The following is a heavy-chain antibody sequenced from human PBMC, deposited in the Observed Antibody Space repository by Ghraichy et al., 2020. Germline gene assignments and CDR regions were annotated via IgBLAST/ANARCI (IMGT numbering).Heavy chain of an antibody. V-gene: IGHV3-23*01. Sequence: LSLTCAASGFTFSSYAMSWVRQAPGKGLEWVSAISGSGGSTYYADSVKGRFTISRDNSKNTLYLQMNSLRAEDTAVYYCAKDNLVEKYYDFWSSYGMDVWGQGTTVTVSS. CDR1: GFTFSSYA. CDR2: ISGSGGST. J-gene: IGHJ6*02. CDR3: AKDNLVEKYYDFWSSYGMDV. D-gene: IGHD3-3*01.